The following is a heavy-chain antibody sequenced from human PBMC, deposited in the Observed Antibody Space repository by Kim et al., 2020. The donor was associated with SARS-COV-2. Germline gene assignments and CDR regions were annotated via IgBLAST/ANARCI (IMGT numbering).Heavy chain of an antibody. D-gene: IGHD6-13*01. J-gene: IGHJ6*02. V-gene: IGHV3-30*18. CDR1: GFTFSTYG. CDR3: AKDRSSSWPYGMDV. Sequence: GGSLRLSCAASGFTFSTYGMHWVRQAPGKGLEWVAVISHDGSNKFYVESVKGRFTFSRDNSKSTLYLQMNSLRPEDTAVYYCAKDRSSSWPYGMDVWGQGTTVTVSS. CDR2: ISHDGSNK.